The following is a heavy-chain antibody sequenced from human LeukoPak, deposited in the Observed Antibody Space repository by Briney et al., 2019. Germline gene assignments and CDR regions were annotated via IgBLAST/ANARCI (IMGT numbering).Heavy chain of an antibody. J-gene: IGHJ6*03. CDR1: GFTFNSCA. V-gene: IGHV3-23*01. Sequence: GVSLRLSCAASGFTFNSCAMSWVRHAPGKGLEWVSAISGSGGSTYHADSVKGRFTISRDNPKNTLSLQRNSQRAEDTPVYTCAKGGEAKWFGELIKTQYYYYMDVWGKGTTVSVSS. D-gene: IGHD3-10*01. CDR3: AKGGEAKWFGELIKTQYYYYMDV. CDR2: ISGSGGST.